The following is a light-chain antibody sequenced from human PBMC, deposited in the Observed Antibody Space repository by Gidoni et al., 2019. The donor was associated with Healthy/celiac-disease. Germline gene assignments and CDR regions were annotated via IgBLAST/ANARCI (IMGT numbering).Light chain of an antibody. Sequence: EIGLTQSPGTLSLSPGERATLPCRASQCVSSSYLAWYQQKPGQAPRLLIYDASSRDTGIPDRFSGSGSGTDFTLTISRLEPEDFAVYYCQQYCSSPPYSFGQGTKLEIK. CDR1: QCVSSSY. J-gene: IGKJ2*03. CDR2: DAS. CDR3: QQYCSSPPYS. V-gene: IGKV3-20*01.